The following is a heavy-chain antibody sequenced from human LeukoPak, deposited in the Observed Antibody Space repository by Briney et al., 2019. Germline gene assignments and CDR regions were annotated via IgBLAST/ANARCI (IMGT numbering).Heavy chain of an antibody. J-gene: IGHJ4*02. CDR3: VKGNYGYFDY. D-gene: IGHD4-17*01. CDR1: GFTFSSYG. V-gene: IGHV3-30*02. Sequence: GGSLRLSCAASGFTFSSYGMHWVRQAPGKGLEWVAFIRYDGSNKYYADSVRGRFTISRDNSKNTLYLQMNSLRAEDTAVYYCVKGNYGYFDYWGQGTLVTVSS. CDR2: IRYDGSNK.